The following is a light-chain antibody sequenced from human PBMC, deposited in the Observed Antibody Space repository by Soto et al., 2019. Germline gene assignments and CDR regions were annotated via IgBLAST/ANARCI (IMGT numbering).Light chain of an antibody. V-gene: IGKV4-1*01. CDR3: QQYYSTPPT. CDR2: WAS. J-gene: IGKJ4*01. CDR1: QSVLYSSNNKNY. Sequence: DIVMTQSPDSLAVSLGVRATINRKSSQSVLYSSNNKNYLAWYQQKPGQPPKLLIYWASTRESGVPDRFSGSGSGTDFTLTISSLQAEDVAVYYCQQYYSTPPTFGGGTKVEIK.